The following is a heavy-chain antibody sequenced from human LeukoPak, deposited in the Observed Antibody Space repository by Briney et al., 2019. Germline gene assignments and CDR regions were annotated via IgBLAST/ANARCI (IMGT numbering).Heavy chain of an antibody. CDR2: ISPSSGTI. D-gene: IGHD2-21*02. J-gene: IGHJ5*02. Sequence: PGGSLRLSCAASGFTLSSYSMSWVRQAPGKGLEWVSFISPSSGTISYADSVKGRFSISRDNAKNSLYLQMNSLGVEDTAMYYCARYEQRPGVTASDPWSQGTLVTVSS. CDR3: ARYEQRPGVTASDP. V-gene: IGHV3-48*01. CDR1: GFTLSSYS.